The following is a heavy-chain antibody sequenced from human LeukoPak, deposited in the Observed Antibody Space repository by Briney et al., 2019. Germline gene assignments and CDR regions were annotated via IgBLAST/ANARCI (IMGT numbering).Heavy chain of an antibody. Sequence: GASVKVSCKASGYTFTSYGISWVRQAPGQGLEWMGWISAYNGNTNYAQKLQGRVTMTTDTSTSTAYMELRSLRSDDTAVYYRAGVTTSAHLFDYWGQGTLVTVSS. J-gene: IGHJ4*02. CDR3: AGVTTSAHLFDY. V-gene: IGHV1-18*01. CDR2: ISAYNGNT. CDR1: GYTFTSYG. D-gene: IGHD4-17*01.